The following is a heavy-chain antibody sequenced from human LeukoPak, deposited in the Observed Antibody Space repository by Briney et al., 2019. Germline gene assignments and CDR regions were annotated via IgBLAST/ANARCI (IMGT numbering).Heavy chain of an antibody. J-gene: IGHJ4*02. CDR1: GFTFSSYA. Sequence: GGSLRLSCAASGFTFSSYAMSWVRQAPGKGLEWVSAISGSGGSTYYADSVKGRFTISRDNSKNTLYLQMNSLRAEDTAVYYCASAREYSSSSGRAYHFDYWGQGTLVTVSS. V-gene: IGHV3-23*01. D-gene: IGHD6-6*01. CDR3: ASAREYSSSSGRAYHFDY. CDR2: ISGSGGST.